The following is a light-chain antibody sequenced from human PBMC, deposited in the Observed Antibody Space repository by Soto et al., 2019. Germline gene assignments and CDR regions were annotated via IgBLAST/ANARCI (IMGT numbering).Light chain of an antibody. Sequence: AIRMTQSPSSFSSSTGDRVTITCRASQGISSYLAWYQQKPGKAPKLLIYAASTLQSGVPSRFSVSGSGTDFTLTISCLKSEDFATYYCQQYYSYPITFCQGTRLEIK. J-gene: IGKJ5*01. CDR3: QQYYSYPIT. V-gene: IGKV1-8*01. CDR1: QGISSY. CDR2: AAS.